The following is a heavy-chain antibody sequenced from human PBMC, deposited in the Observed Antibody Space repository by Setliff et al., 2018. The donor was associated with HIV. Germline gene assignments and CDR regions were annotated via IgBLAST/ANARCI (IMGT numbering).Heavy chain of an antibody. CDR1: GDSITRGGYY. V-gene: IGHV4-31*11. CDR2: IYYSGRT. CDR3: ARGKDPGLYFDN. D-gene: IGHD2-15*01. Sequence: TSETLSLTCAVPGDSITRGGYYWSWIRQFAGKGLEWIADIYYSGRTNYNPSLKSRLTVSIDTSKNHLSLKLTSMTAADTAMYFCARGKDPGLYFDNWRQVMLVTVSS. J-gene: IGHJ4*02.